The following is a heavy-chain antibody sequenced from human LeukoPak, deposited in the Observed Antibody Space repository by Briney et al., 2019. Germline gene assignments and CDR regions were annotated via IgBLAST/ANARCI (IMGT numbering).Heavy chain of an antibody. J-gene: IGHJ5*01. Sequence: SETLSLTCTVSSGSTNGYYWSWIRQPPGKRLEWIGHVDYSGATNYNLSFKSRVTISLDTSKTHFSLKLRAVTAADTAFYYCARAVSGYYFYAWGPGTLVTVSS. D-gene: IGHD5-12*01. V-gene: IGHV4-59*01. CDR1: SGSTNGYY. CDR3: ARAVSGYYFYA. CDR2: VDYSGAT.